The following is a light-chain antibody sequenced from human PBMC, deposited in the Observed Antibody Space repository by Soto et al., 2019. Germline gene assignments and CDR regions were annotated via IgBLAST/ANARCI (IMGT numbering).Light chain of an antibody. CDR3: VAWDDSLSGGV. CDR1: RSNIGSNY. J-gene: IGLJ7*01. V-gene: IGLV1-47*01. Sequence: QSVLTQPPTASGTPGQRVTISCSGSRSNIGSNYVYWYQKVPGTAPKLLIYRNDQRPSGVPDRFSGSKSGTSASLAISGLRSEDEADYYCVAWDDSLSGGVFGGGTQLTVL. CDR2: RND.